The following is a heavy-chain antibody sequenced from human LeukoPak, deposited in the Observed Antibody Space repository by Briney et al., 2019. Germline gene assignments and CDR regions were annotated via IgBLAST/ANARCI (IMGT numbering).Heavy chain of an antibody. CDR1: GGSISSYY. Sequence: SETLSLTCTVSGGSISSYYWSWIRQPPGKGLEWIGYIYYSGSTNYKSSLKSRVTISVDTSKNQFSLKLSSVTAADTAVYYCARARNYYDSSDYYYEGDAFDIWGQGTMVTVSS. V-gene: IGHV4-59*01. D-gene: IGHD3-22*01. J-gene: IGHJ3*02. CDR2: IYYSGST. CDR3: ARARNYYDSSDYYYEGDAFDI.